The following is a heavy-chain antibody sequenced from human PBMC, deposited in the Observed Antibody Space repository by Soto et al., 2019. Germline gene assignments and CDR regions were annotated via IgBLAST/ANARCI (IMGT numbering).Heavy chain of an antibody. CDR2: ISGSGGST. CDR3: AKDRYSSGWYRSGYFDY. V-gene: IGHV3-23*01. Sequence: PGGSLRLSCAASGFTFSSYAMSWFRQAPGKGLEWVSAISGSGGSTYYADSVKGRFTISRDNSKNTLYLQMNSLRAEDTAVYYCAKDRYSSGWYRSGYFDYWGQGTLVTVSS. J-gene: IGHJ4*02. CDR1: GFTFSSYA. D-gene: IGHD6-19*01.